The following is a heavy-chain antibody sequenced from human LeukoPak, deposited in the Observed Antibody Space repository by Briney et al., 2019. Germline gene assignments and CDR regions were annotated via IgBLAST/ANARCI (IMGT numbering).Heavy chain of an antibody. Sequence: GGSLRLSCAASGFTFSDFYMSWIRQAPGKGLEWVSYISSSSSTIYYADSVKGRFTISRDNAKNSLYLQMNSLRAEDTAVYYCARSGGTVFWSGGGYYMDVWGKGTTVTVSS. D-gene: IGHD3-3*01. CDR1: GFTFSDFY. CDR3: ARSGGTVFWSGGGYYMDV. V-gene: IGHV3-11*04. J-gene: IGHJ6*03. CDR2: ISSSSSTI.